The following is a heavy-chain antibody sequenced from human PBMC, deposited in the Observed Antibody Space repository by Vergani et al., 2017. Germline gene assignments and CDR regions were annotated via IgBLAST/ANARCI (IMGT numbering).Heavy chain of an antibody. D-gene: IGHD6-13*01. Sequence: QVQLVQSGAEVKKPGASVKVSCKASGYTFTGYYMHWVRQAPGQGLEWMGWINPNSGGTNYAQKFQGRVTMTRDTSISTAYMGLSRLRSDDTAVYYCARNLAAAGTFYYYGMDVWGQGTTVTVSS. CDR2: INPNSGGT. CDR3: ARNLAAAGTFYYYGMDV. J-gene: IGHJ6*02. V-gene: IGHV1-2*02. CDR1: GYTFTGYY.